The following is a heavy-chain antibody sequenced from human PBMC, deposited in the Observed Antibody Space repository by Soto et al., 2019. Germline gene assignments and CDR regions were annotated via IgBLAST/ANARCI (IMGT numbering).Heavy chain of an antibody. D-gene: IGHD6-6*01. CDR1: GFTFSSFE. CDR3: ARATYSSSYYFDS. CDR2: IGSSGSTI. V-gene: IGHV3-48*03. J-gene: IGHJ4*02. Sequence: GGSLRLSCAASGFTFSSFEMNWVRQAPGKGLEWVSKIGSSGSTIWYADSVKGRFTISRDNAGNSLYLQMNSLRGEDTALYYCARATYSSSYYFDSWGQGTLVTVSS.